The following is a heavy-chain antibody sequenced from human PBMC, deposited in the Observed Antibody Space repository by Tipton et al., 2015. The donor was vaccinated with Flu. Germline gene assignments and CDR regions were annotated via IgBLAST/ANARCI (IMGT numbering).Heavy chain of an antibody. V-gene: IGHV4-61*05. Sequence: LRLSCTVSGGSISSSSYYWGWIRQPPGKGLEWIGYIYNTWSTNYNPSLKSRVTISVDTSKNQFSLELRSVTAADTAVYYCARIYYYGSGDYYLDSWGQGTLVTVSS. CDR2: IYNTWST. CDR3: ARIYYYGSGDYYLDS. J-gene: IGHJ4*02. CDR1: GGSISSSSYY. D-gene: IGHD3-10*01.